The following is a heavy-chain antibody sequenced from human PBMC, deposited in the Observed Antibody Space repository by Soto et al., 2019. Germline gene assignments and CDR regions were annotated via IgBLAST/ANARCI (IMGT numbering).Heavy chain of an antibody. D-gene: IGHD2-15*01. J-gene: IGHJ6*03. CDR1: GYTFTSYD. CDR2: MNPNSGNT. V-gene: IGHV1-8*01. CDR3: ARGSEKHCSGGSCYHENTYYYYYYMDV. Sequence: ASVKVSCKASGYTFTSYDINWVRQATGQGLEWMGWMNPNSGNTGYAQKFQGRVTMTRNTSISTAYMELSSLRSEDTAVYYCARGSEKHCSGGSCYHENTYYYYYYMDVWGKGTTVTVSS.